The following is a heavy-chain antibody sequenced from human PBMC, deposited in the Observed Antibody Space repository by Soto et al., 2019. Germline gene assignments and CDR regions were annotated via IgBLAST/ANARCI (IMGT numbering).Heavy chain of an antibody. J-gene: IGHJ4*02. CDR1: SGSLSSYK. D-gene: IGHD3-3*01. CDR3: ARDRSRITIFGVVSYYFYY. Sequence: XTLSLPCTVSSGSLSSYKWSWILQPPEKGLEWIGYIYYSGSTNYNPSLKSRVTISVDTSKNQFSLKLSSVTSAYTAVYYCARDRSRITIFGVVSYYFYYWGQGTLVPVSS. CDR2: IYYSGST. V-gene: IGHV4-59*01.